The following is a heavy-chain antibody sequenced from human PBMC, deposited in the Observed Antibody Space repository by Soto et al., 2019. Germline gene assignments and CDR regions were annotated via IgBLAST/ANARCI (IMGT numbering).Heavy chain of an antibody. J-gene: IGHJ6*02. CDR3: GRRGVGATAGMAV. CDR1: GFTFSNHG. CDR2: ITGNGGST. V-gene: IGHV3-64*01. Sequence: EVQLVESGGDLIQPGGSLRLSCAASGFTFSNHGMHWVRQAPGKGLEYVSAITGNGGSTYYATSVKGRFTISRDNSKNLLYLQMGRLRRGDRAGYYCGRRGVGATAGMAVWCQGTTVVVS. D-gene: IGHD1-26*01.